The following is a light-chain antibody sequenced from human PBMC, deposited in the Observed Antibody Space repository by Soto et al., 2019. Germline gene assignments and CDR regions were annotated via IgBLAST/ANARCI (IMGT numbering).Light chain of an antibody. J-gene: IGLJ1*01. CDR1: SSDVGNYNY. CDR3: SSYTRSRTLV. Sequence: QSALTQPASVSGSPGQSITISCTGTSSDVGNYNYVSWYQQHPGKAPKLMIYDVSNRPSGVSNRFSGSKSGNTASLTISGLQAEDEADYYCSSYTRSRTLVFGTGTKLTVL. V-gene: IGLV2-14*01. CDR2: DVS.